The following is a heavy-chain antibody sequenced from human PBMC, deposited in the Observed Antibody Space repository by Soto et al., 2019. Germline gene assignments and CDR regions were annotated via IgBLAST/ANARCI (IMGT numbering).Heavy chain of an antibody. CDR1: GFTFSSYG. CDR2: ISYDGSNN. J-gene: IGHJ4*02. CDR3: AKDIVKYTYGACDY. D-gene: IGHD5-18*01. Sequence: QVQLVESGGAVVQPGKSLRLSCAASGFTFSSYGMYWVRQAPGKGLEWVAAISYDGSNNYHADSVKGRFTISRDNSKNTLYLQLNSLRTEDTPVYYCAKDIVKYTYGACDYWGQGVLVTFSS. V-gene: IGHV3-30*18.